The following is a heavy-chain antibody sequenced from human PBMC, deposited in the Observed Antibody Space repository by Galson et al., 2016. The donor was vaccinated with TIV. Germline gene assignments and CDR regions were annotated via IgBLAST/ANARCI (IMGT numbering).Heavy chain of an antibody. D-gene: IGHD1-7*01. CDR1: GFVFRDWS. CDR2: ISGGGDYT. V-gene: IGHV3-23*01. CDR3: GHNWNYVY. Sequence: SLRLSCAASGFVFRDWSMNWVRQAPGKGLEWVSAISGGGDYTHYADSVKGRFTISRDNSKNTLYLQMNSLRPDDTAIYFCGHNWNYVYWGQGSLVTVSS. J-gene: IGHJ4*02.